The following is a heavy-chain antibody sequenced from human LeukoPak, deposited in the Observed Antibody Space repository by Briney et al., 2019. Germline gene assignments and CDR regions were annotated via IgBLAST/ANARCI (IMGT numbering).Heavy chain of an antibody. CDR1: GGSISSYY. J-gene: IGHJ4*02. CDR3: ARDPRGDMVRGVTNDY. CDR2: IYYSGST. D-gene: IGHD3-10*01. Sequence: PSETLSLTCTVSGGSISSYYWSWIRQPPGKGLEWIGYIYYSGSTNYNPSLKSRVTISVDTSKNQFSLELSSVTAADTAVYYCARDPRGDMVRGVTNDYWGQGTLVTVSS. V-gene: IGHV4-59*01.